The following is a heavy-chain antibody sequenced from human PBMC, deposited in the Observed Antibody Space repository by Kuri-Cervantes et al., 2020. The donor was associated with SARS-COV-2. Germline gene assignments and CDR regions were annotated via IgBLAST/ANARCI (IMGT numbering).Heavy chain of an antibody. D-gene: IGHD1-1*01. CDR2: INPNSGGT. J-gene: IGHJ4*02. CDR1: GYTFTGYY. V-gene: IGHV1-2*02. CDR3: ALDPRVRSRPLSY. Sequence: ASVKVSCKASGYTFTGYYMHWVRQAPGQGLEWMGWINPNSGGTNYAQKFQGRVTITADKSTSTAYMELSSLRSKDTAVYYCALDPRVRSRPLSYWGQGTLVTVSS.